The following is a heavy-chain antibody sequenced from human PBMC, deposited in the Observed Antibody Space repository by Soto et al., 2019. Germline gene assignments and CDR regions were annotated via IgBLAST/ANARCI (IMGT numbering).Heavy chain of an antibody. D-gene: IGHD2-2*01. V-gene: IGHV3-66*01. CDR1: GFTVSSNY. CDR2: IYSGGST. Sequence: EVQLVESGGGLVQPGGSLRLSCAASGFTVSSNYMSWVRQAPGKGLEWVSVIYSGGSTYYADSVKGRFTISIDNSKNTVYLQMSRLRAEDTSVYYCASAHPPAAMDWFDPWGQGTLVTGSS. J-gene: IGHJ5*02. CDR3: ASAHPPAAMDWFDP.